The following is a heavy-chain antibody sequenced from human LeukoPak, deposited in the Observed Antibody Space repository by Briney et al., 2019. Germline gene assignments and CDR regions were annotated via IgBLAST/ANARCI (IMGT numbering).Heavy chain of an antibody. V-gene: IGHV3-30-3*01. Sequence: GGSLRLSCAASGFTFSSYAMHWVRQAPGKGLEWVAVISYDGSNKYYADSVKSRFTISRDNSKNTLYLQMNSLRAEDTAVYYCARAPYSSGWYYFDYWGQGTLVTVSS. J-gene: IGHJ4*02. D-gene: IGHD6-19*01. CDR3: ARAPYSSGWYYFDY. CDR1: GFTFSSYA. CDR2: ISYDGSNK.